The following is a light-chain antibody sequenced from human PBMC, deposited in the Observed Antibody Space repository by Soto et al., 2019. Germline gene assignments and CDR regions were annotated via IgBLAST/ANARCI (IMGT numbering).Light chain of an antibody. CDR3: SSYAGSNHFV. V-gene: IGLV2-8*01. CDR2: EVT. J-gene: IGLJ1*01. Sequence: QSALTQPPSASGSPGQLVTISCTGTSSDVGGYDYVSWYQQHPGKAPKLMIYEVTKRPSGVPDRFSGSKSGNTASLTVSGLQAEDEADYYCSSYAGSNHFVFGTGTKLNVL. CDR1: SSDVGGYDY.